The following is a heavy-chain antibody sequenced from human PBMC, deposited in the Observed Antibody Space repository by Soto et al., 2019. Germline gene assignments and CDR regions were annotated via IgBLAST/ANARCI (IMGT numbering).Heavy chain of an antibody. J-gene: IGHJ5*02. V-gene: IGHV3-73*02. D-gene: IGHD3-22*01. CDR3: TRHPYDSSTGWFDP. CDR1: GFTFSGSA. Sequence: EVQLVESEGGLVQPGGSLKLSCAASGFTFSGSAMHWVRQASGKGLEWVGRIRSKANSYATAYAASVKGRFTISRDDSKNTAYLQMNSLKTEDTAVYYCTRHPYDSSTGWFDPWGQGTLVTVSS. CDR2: IRSKANSYAT.